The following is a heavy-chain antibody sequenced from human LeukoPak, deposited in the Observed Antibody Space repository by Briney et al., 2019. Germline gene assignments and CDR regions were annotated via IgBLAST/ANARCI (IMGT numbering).Heavy chain of an antibody. CDR1: GYSISSGYF. Sequence: SETLSLTCTVSGYSISSGYFWGWIRQPPGKGLEWIGEINHSGSTNYNPSLKSRVTISVDTSKNQFSLKLSSVTAADTAVYYCARLRYYGSGSYRPGGYYYYMDVWGKGTTVTISS. V-gene: IGHV4-38-2*02. D-gene: IGHD3-10*01. CDR2: INHSGST. CDR3: ARLRYYGSGSYRPGGYYYYMDV. J-gene: IGHJ6*03.